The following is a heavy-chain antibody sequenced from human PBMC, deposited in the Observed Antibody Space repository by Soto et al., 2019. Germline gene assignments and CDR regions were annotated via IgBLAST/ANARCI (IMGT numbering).Heavy chain of an antibody. CDR2: IYPGDSDT. Sequence: PGVFLKISCQGSGYRFTSYWIGWMRPLPGEGLEWMGIIYPGDSDTRYSPSFQGQVTISADKSIGTAYLQWSSLKASDTAMYYWARQQITMVRGVTSYVDDWGQGTLVTISS. CDR3: ARQQITMVRGVTSYVDD. V-gene: IGHV5-51*01. J-gene: IGHJ4*02. D-gene: IGHD3-10*01. CDR1: GYRFTSYW.